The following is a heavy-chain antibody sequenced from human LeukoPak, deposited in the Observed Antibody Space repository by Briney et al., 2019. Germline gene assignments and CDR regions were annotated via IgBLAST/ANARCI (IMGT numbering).Heavy chain of an antibody. CDR3: ARDGDCSSTSCYLPLYGMDV. D-gene: IGHD2-2*01. CDR1: GFTFSSYS. J-gene: IGHJ6*02. V-gene: IGHV3-33*08. Sequence: PGGSLRLSCAASGFTFSSYSMHWVRQAPGKGLEWVAVIWYDGSNKYYADSVKGRFTISRDNSKNTLYLQMNSLRAEDTAVYYCARDGDCSSTSCYLPLYGMDVWGQGTTVTVSS. CDR2: IWYDGSNK.